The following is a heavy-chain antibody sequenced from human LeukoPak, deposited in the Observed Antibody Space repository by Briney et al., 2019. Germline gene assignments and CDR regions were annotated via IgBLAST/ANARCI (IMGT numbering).Heavy chain of an antibody. CDR2: IGSYSHNT. CDR3: ARDMGAYTHGEGGY. D-gene: IGHD5-18*01. CDR1: GHTFATYG. V-gene: IGHV1-18*01. J-gene: IGHJ4*02. Sequence: ASVKVSCKASGHTFATYGISWVRQAPGQGLEWMGWIGSYSHNTNSAQKFQGRVTMTTDTSTSTVNMELRSLRSDDTAVYYCARDMGAYTHGEGGYWGQGTLVTVSS.